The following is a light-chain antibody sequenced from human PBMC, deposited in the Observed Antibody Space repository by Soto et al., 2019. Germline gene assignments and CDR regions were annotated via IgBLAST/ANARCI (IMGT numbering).Light chain of an antibody. CDR3: QTWGTGIQV. J-gene: IGLJ1*01. CDR1: SGHSSYA. Sequence: QPVLTQSPSASASLGASVKLTCTLSSGHSSYAIAWHQQQPEKGPRYLMKLNSDGSHSKGDGIPDRFSGSSSGAERYLTISSLQSEDEAHYYCQTWGTGIQVFGTGTKVTVL. CDR2: LNSDGSH. V-gene: IGLV4-69*01.